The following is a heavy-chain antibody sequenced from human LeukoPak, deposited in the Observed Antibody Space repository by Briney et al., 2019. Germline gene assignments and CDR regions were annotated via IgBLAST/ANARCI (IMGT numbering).Heavy chain of an antibody. Sequence: ASVKVPCKASGYTFTGYYMHWVRQPPGQGLEWMGWINPNSGGTNYAQKFQGRVTMTRDTSISTAYMELSRLRSDDTAVYYCARDSKGYSGYDWAFDIWGQGTMVTVSS. CDR2: INPNSGGT. J-gene: IGHJ3*02. D-gene: IGHD5-12*01. CDR3: ARDSKGYSGYDWAFDI. CDR1: GYTFTGYY. V-gene: IGHV1-2*02.